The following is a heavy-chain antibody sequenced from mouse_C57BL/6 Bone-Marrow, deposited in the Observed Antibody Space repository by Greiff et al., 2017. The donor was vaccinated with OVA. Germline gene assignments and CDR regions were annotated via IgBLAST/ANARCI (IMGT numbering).Heavy chain of an antibody. CDR2: IFPGSGST. V-gene: IGHV1-56*01. CDR1: GYTFTSHW. D-gene: IGHD1-1*01. Sequence: VMLVESGPELVRPGASVKISCKAPGYTFTSHWMQWVRQRPGQGLEWIGKIFPGSGSTYYNEKFKGKATLTVDTSSSTAYMQLSSLTSEDSAVYFCAPYYYGSSYENYWGQGTTLTVSS. CDR3: APYYYGSSYENY. J-gene: IGHJ2*01.